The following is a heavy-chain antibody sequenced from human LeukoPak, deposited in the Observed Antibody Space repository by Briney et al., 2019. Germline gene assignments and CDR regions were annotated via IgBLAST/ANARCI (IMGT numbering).Heavy chain of an antibody. Sequence: SETLSLTCAVYGGSFSGYYWSWIRQPPGKGLEWIGEINHSGSTNYNPSLKSQVTSKNQFSLKLSSVTAADTAVYYCARHSGYSSSWYNYYYGMDVWGQGTTVTVSS. J-gene: IGHJ6*02. CDR3: ARHSGYSSSWYNYYYGMDV. CDR2: INHSGST. D-gene: IGHD6-13*01. V-gene: IGHV4-34*01. CDR1: GGSFSGYY.